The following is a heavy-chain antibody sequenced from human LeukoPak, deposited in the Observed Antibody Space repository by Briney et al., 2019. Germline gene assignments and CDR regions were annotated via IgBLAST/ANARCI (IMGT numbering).Heavy chain of an antibody. V-gene: IGHV4-31*03. J-gene: IGHJ6*03. D-gene: IGHD4-11*01. CDR1: GGSISSGGYY. CDR2: IYYSGST. Sequence: SETLSLTCTVSGGSISSGGYYWSWIRQHPGKGLEWIGYIYYSGSTYYNPSLKSRVTISVDTSKNQFSLKLNSVTAADTAVYYCARADSNYEFDYYYMDVWGKGTTVTVSS. CDR3: ARADSNYEFDYYYMDV.